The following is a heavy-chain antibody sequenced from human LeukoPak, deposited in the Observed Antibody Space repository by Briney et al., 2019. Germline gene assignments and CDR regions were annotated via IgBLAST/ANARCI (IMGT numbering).Heavy chain of an antibody. CDR3: ARGSLPIIVVPAALDD. J-gene: IGHJ4*02. CDR1: GYTFTSYD. V-gene: IGHV1-8*03. CDR2: MNPNSGNT. D-gene: IGHD2-2*01. Sequence: ASVKVSCKASGYTFTSYDINWVRQATGQGLEWMGWMNPNSGNTGYAQKFQGRVTITRNTSISTAYMELSSLRSEDTAVYYCARGSLPIIVVPAALDDWGQGTLVTVSS.